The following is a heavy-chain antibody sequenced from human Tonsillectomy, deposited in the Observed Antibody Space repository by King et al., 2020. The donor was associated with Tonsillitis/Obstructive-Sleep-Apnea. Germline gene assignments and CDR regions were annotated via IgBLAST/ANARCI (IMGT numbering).Heavy chain of an antibody. V-gene: IGHV3-7*01. CDR1: GFTFSSSW. Sequence: DVQLVESGGGLVQPGGSLRLSCAASGFTFSSSWISWVRQAPGKGLEWVANIKEDGSEEYYIDSVKGRFTISRDNAKNSLYLHMNSLRAEDTAVYYCAREVGSHWGQGTLVTVSS. CDR2: IKEDGSEE. D-gene: IGHD2-2*01. CDR3: AREVGSH. J-gene: IGHJ4*02.